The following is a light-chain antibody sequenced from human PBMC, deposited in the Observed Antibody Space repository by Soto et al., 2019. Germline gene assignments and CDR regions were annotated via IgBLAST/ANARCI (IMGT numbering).Light chain of an antibody. V-gene: IGKV3-11*01. CDR2: DAS. CDR1: QSVSSY. CDR3: QQTYSTPQP. J-gene: IGKJ5*01. Sequence: EIVLTQSPATLSLSPGERATLSCRASQSVSSYLAWYQQKPGQAPRLLIYDASNRATGIPARFSGSGSGTDFTLTISNVQPEDFATYYCQQTYSTPQPFGQGTRLEIK.